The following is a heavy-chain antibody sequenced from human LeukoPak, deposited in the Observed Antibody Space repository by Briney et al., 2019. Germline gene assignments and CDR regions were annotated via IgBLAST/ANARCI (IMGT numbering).Heavy chain of an antibody. Sequence: GGSLRLSCAASGFTFSSYAMSWVRQAPGKGLEWVSAISGSGGSTYYADSVKGRFTIFRDNSKNTLYLQMNSLRAEDTAVYYCAKEYCSSTSCYELRYFDWLQYFQHWGQGTLVTVSS. D-gene: IGHD2-2*01. V-gene: IGHV3-23*01. CDR1: GFTFSSYA. J-gene: IGHJ1*01. CDR2: ISGSGGST. CDR3: AKEYCSSTSCYELRYFDWLQYFQH.